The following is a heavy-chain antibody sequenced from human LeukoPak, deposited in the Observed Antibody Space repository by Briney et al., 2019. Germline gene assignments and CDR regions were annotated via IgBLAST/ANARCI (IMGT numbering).Heavy chain of an antibody. D-gene: IGHD4-23*01. V-gene: IGHV3-21*01. J-gene: IGHJ4*02. CDR2: ISSSSSYI. Sequence: GGSLRLYCAASGFTFSSYSMNWVRQAPGKGLEWVSSISSSSSYIYYADSVKGRFTISRDNAKNSLYLQMNSLRAEDTAVYYCARAAPNYGGNSWFDYWGQGTLVTVSS. CDR1: GFTFSSYS. CDR3: ARAAPNYGGNSWFDY.